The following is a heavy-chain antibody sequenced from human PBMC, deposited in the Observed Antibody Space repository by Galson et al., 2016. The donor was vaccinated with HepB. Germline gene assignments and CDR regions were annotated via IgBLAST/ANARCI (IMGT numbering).Heavy chain of an antibody. Sequence: SLRLSCAASGFTFNSYAMSWVRQAPGKGLEWVSAISGSGGSTYYADSVKGRFTISRDNAKNSLYLQMNSLRVEDTAVYYCARDGLGTVAAASALGNWGQGTLVTVSS. CDR3: ARDGLGTVAAASALGN. CDR2: ISGSGGST. V-gene: IGHV3-23*01. CDR1: GFTFNSYA. D-gene: IGHD6-25*01. J-gene: IGHJ4*02.